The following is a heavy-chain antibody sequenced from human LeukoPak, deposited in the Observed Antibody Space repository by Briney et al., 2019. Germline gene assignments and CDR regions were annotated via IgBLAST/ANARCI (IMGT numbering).Heavy chain of an antibody. Sequence: GGSPRLSCAASGFTFSNAWMSWVRQAPGKGLEWVGRIKSKTDGGTTDYAAPVKGRFTISRDDSKNTLYLQMNSLKTEDTAVYYCTTDWSSPEPFDYWGQGTLVTVSS. CDR1: GFTFSNAW. J-gene: IGHJ4*02. V-gene: IGHV3-15*01. D-gene: IGHD1-14*01. CDR3: TTDWSSPEPFDY. CDR2: IKSKTDGGTT.